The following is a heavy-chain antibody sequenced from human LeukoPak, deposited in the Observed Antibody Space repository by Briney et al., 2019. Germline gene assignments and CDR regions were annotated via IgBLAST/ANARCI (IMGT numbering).Heavy chain of an antibody. V-gene: IGHV4-59*01. Sequence: PSETLSLTCTVSGGSISSYYWSWIRQPPGKGLEWFGYIYYSGSTNYNHSLKSRVTISVDTSKNQFSLKLSSVTAADTAVYYCARRVGYCSGGSCGNWFDPWGQGTLVTVSS. CDR2: IYYSGST. CDR1: GGSISSYY. D-gene: IGHD2-15*01. CDR3: ARRVGYCSGGSCGNWFDP. J-gene: IGHJ5*02.